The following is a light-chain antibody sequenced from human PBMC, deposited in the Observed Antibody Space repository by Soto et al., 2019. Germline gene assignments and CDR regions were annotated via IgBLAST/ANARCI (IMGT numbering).Light chain of an antibody. J-gene: IGLJ1*01. CDR2: DVN. Sequence: QSVLTQPASVSGSPGQSITISCTGTNSDVGSYNRVSWYQQPPGTAPKLIIYDVNNRPSGVSYRFSGSKSGNTASLTISGLQAXDGADHYCNSYTTSETYVFGXGKKVSV. CDR1: NSDVGSYNR. V-gene: IGLV2-14*01. CDR3: NSYTTSETYV.